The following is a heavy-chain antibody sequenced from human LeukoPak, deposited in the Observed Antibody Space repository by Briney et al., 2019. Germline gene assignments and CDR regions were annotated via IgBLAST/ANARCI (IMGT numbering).Heavy chain of an antibody. D-gene: IGHD3-10*01. CDR2: IYYSGST. Sequence: SETLSLTCTVSGGSISSYYWSWIRQPPGKGLEWIGYIYYSGSTNYNPSLKSRVTISVDTSKNQFSLKLSSVTAADTAVYYCARLRDSMVRGADIDYWGQGTLVTVSS. CDR1: GGSISSYY. CDR3: ARLRDSMVRGADIDY. V-gene: IGHV4-59*08. J-gene: IGHJ4*02.